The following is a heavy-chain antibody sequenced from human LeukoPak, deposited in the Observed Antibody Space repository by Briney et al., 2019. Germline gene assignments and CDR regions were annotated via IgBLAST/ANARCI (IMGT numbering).Heavy chain of an antibody. CDR2: INPNSGGT. D-gene: IGHD3-22*01. CDR1: GYTFTGYY. J-gene: IGHJ5*02. V-gene: IGHV1-2*02. Sequence: ASVKVSCKASGYTFTGYYMHWVRQAPGQGLEWMGWINPNSGGTNYAQKFQGRVTMTRDTSISTAYMELSRLRSDDTAVYYCARSVQGTMIVVVITSGWFDPWGQGTLVTVSS. CDR3: ARSVQGTMIVVVITSGWFDP.